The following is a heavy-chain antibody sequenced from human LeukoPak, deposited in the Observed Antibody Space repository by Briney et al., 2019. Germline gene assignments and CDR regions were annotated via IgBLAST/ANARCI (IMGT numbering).Heavy chain of an antibody. Sequence: QLGASLRLSCAASGFTFSDSWMHWVRQAPGKGLMWVARVNTIGNSTIYADSVKGRFDVSRDNTKNVVYLQMNGLSFDDTGVYYCAREALYDSSSSLGPFDIWGHGTMVTVSS. D-gene: IGHD3-22*01. V-gene: IGHV3-74*01. CDR3: AREALYDSSSSLGPFDI. CDR1: GFTFSDSW. J-gene: IGHJ3*02. CDR2: VNTIGNST.